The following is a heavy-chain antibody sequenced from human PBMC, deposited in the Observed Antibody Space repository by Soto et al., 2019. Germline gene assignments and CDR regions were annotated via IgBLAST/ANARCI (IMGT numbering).Heavy chain of an antibody. J-gene: IGHJ5*02. D-gene: IGHD2-8*01. CDR2: MNTDGSDT. CDR3: AREGMGFSNWFDP. CDR1: GFTFSSYW. Sequence: EMQLVESGGGLVQPGGSLRLYCAASGFTFSSYWMHWVRQAPGKGLVWVSRMNTDGSDTYYADYVKGRFTISRDNARNTVYLQMNSLRVEDTAVYYCAREGMGFSNWFDPRGQGTLVTVSS. V-gene: IGHV3-74*01.